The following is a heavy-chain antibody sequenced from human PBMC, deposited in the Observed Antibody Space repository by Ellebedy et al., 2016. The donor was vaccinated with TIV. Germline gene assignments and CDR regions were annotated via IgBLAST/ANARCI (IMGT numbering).Heavy chain of an antibody. CDR1: GFNFRSYW. Sequence: PGGSLRLSCAASGFNFRSYWMSWVRQAPGKGLEWVANIYQDGSEKYYVDSVEGRFTTSRNNVKNSLYLQMNSLSVEATAVYYCARRGSYGDYAVQINNWFDSWGQGTLVTV. J-gene: IGHJ5*01. CDR3: ARRGSYGDYAVQINNWFDS. CDR2: IYQDGSEK. V-gene: IGHV3-7*01. D-gene: IGHD4-17*01.